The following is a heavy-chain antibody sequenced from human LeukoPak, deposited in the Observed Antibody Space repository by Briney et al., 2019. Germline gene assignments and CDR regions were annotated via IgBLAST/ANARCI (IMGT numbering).Heavy chain of an antibody. J-gene: IGHJ5*02. V-gene: IGHV4-59*11. CDR3: ARRDNWNDGWFGP. CDR2: IYYSGST. D-gene: IGHD1-20*01. CDR1: GGSISSHY. Sequence: PSETLSLTCTVSGGSISSHYWSWIRQPPGKGLEWIGYIYYSGSTNYNPSLKSRVTISVDTSKNQFSLKLSSVTAADTAVYYCARRDNWNDGWFGPWGQGTLVTVSS.